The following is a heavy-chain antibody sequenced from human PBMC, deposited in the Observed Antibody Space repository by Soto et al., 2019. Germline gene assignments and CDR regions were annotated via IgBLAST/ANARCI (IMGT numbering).Heavy chain of an antibody. CDR3: AKGGGFGTGAYYNVAY. J-gene: IGHJ4*02. CDR2: TTDDGGRT. CDR1: GFSFSSYA. D-gene: IGHD3-10*01. V-gene: IGHV3-23*01. Sequence: EVQLLESGGGLVEPGGSLRLSCTASGFSFSSYAMTWVRQAPGKGLEWVSSTTDDGGRTFYADSVKGRFTISRDNSNNGLDLQMKSLRAEDTALYYGAKGGGFGTGAYYNVAYWGQGTLVTVSS.